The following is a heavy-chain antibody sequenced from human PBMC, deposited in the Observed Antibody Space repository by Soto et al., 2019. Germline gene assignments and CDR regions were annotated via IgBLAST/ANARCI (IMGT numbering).Heavy chain of an antibody. CDR1: GGSISSGGCF. D-gene: IGHD2-2*01. CDR3: ARVPDR. Sequence: TSETLSLTCAVSGGSISSGGCFWSWIRQPPGKGLEWIGYIYHSGSTYYNPSLKSRVSISVDRSKNQFSLKLSSVTAADTAVYYCARVPDRWGQGTLVTVS. CDR2: IYHSGST. V-gene: IGHV4-30-2*01. J-gene: IGHJ5*02.